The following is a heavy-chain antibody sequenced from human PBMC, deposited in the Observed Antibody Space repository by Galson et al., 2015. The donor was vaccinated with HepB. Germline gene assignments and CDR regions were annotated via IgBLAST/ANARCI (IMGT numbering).Heavy chain of an antibody. V-gene: IGHV1-8*01. D-gene: IGHD2-2*01. CDR1: GYTFTSYD. Sequence: SVKVSCKASGYTFTSYDINWVRQATGQGLEWMGWMDPNSGNTGYAQKFQGRVTMTRNTSISTAYMELSSLRSEDTAVYYCARERGIRFCSTTSCSSDAFDIWGQGTMVTVSS. CDR3: ARERGIRFCSTTSCSSDAFDI. CDR2: MDPNSGNT. J-gene: IGHJ3*02.